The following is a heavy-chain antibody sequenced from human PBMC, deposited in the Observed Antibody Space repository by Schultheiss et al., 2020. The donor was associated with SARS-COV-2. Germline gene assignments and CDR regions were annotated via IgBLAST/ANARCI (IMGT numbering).Heavy chain of an antibody. CDR1: GYTFTSYG. V-gene: IGHV1-18*01. Sequence: ASVKVSCKASGYTFTSYGISWVRQAPGQGLEWMGWISAYNGNTNYAQKLQGRVTMTTDTSTSTAYMELRSLRSDDTAVYYCARDAGRGDSYYYYGMDVWGQGTTVTVSS. J-gene: IGHJ6*02. CDR2: ISAYNGNT. D-gene: IGHD4-17*01. CDR3: ARDAGRGDSYYYYGMDV.